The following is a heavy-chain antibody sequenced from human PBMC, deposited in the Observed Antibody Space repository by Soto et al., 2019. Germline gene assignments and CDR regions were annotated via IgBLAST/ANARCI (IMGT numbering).Heavy chain of an antibody. V-gene: IGHV3-30-3*01. CDR1: GGSCSDYA. CDR3: ARDGSMISYDFSSGSSPYCYTGMEV. CDR2: ISYDGSNK. Sequence: LGLSWAAAGGSCSDYAMRWVRPAPGKGLEWVAVISYDGSNKYYADSVKGRFTISRDNSKNTLYLQMNSLRAEDTAVYYCARDGSMISYDFSSGSSPYCYTGMEVWGQGTTVPVSS. J-gene: IGHJ6*02. D-gene: IGHD3-3*01.